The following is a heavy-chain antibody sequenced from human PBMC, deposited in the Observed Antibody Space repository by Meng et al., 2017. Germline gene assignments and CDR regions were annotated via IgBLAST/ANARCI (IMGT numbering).Heavy chain of an antibody. CDR2: IIPIFGTA. Sequence: SVNVSCKASGGTFSSYAISWVRQAPGQGLEWMGGIIPIFGTANYAQKFQGRVTITADKSTSTAYMELSSLRSEDTAVYYCAREGPAVRRPQNQHYYYGMDVWGQGTTVTVSS. D-gene: IGHD3-10*01. CDR3: AREGPAVRRPQNQHYYYGMDV. J-gene: IGHJ6*02. V-gene: IGHV1-69*06. CDR1: GGTFSSYA.